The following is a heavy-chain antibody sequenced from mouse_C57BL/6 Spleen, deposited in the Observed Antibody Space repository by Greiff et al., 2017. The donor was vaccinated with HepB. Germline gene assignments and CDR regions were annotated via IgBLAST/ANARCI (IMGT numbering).Heavy chain of an antibody. CDR1: GYTFTSYW. CDR3: ARAYYSNYDYAMDY. J-gene: IGHJ4*01. Sequence: QVQLQQPGAELVGPGSSVKLSCKASGYTFTSYWMHWVKQRPIQGLEWIGNIDPSDSETHYNQKFKDKATLTVDKSSSTAYMQLSSLTSEDSAVYYCARAYYSNYDYAMDYWGQGTSVTVSS. CDR2: IDPSDSET. V-gene: IGHV1-52*01. D-gene: IGHD2-5*01.